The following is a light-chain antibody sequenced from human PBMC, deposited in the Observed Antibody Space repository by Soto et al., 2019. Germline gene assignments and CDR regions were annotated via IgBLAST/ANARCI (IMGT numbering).Light chain of an antibody. CDR3: QQYGTSPRT. CDR1: QSISSSC. Sequence: EIVFTQSPGTLSLSPGERATLSCRASQSISSSCLAWYQQKPGQAPRLLIYGASNRATGIPDRFSGSGSGTDFTLTISRLEPEDFAVYYCQQYGTSPRTFGQGTKVDI. CDR2: GAS. V-gene: IGKV3-20*01. J-gene: IGKJ1*01.